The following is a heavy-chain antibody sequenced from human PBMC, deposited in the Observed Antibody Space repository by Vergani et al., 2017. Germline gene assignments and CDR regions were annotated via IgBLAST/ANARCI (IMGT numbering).Heavy chain of an antibody. CDR1: GFTFSSYW. CDR2: ISWNSGAV. J-gene: IGHJ3*01. D-gene: IGHD5-12*01. CDR3: TKGSVYYHDSAGHGYDPYTGFDL. V-gene: IGHV3-74*01. Sequence: EVQLVESGGGLVQPGGSLRLSCAASGFTFSSYWMHWVRQAPGKGLVWVSRISWNSGAVDYADSVRGRFTISRDNAKNSLFLEMNSLRFEDTAVYFCTKGSVYYHDSAGHGYDPYTGFDLWGQGTLVTVSS.